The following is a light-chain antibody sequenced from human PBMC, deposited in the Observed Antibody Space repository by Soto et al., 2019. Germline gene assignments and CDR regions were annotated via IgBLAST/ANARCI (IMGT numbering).Light chain of an antibody. J-gene: IGLJ2*01. V-gene: IGLV2-14*01. CDR2: EAA. CDR1: SNDIGANDY. CDR3: TSYTSTSTLV. Sequence: QSVLTQPASVSGSPGQSITISCTGTSNDIGANDYVSWYQHHPVQAPKILIYEAANRPSGVSHRFSGSQSGNTASLTISGLQAEDEADYFCTSYTSTSTLVFGGGTKLTVL.